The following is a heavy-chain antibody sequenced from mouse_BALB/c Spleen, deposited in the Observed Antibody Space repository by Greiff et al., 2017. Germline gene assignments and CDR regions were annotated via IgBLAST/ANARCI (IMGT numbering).Heavy chain of an antibody. D-gene: IGHD1-1*01. CDR2: ISYDGSN. CDR1: GYSITSGYS. Sequence: EVQLQESGPGLVKPSQSLSLTCSVTGYSITSGYSWNWIRQFPGNKLEWMGYISYDGSNNYNPSLKNRIAITRDTSKNQFFLKLNSVTTEDTATYYCARLLRFPFDYWGQGTTLTVSA. V-gene: IGHV3-6*02. J-gene: IGHJ2*01. CDR3: ARLLRFPFDY.